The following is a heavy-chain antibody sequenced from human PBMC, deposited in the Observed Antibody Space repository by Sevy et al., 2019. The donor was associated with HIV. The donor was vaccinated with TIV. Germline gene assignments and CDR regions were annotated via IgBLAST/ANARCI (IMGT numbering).Heavy chain of an antibody. D-gene: IGHD3-22*01. CDR3: ARLFDDSSGPPSDY. CDR2: IYYSGST. Sequence: SETLSLTCTVSGDSISSSNFYWGWIRRPPGKGLEWIGSIYYSGSTYYNPSLKSRVTISVDTSKDQFSLKLRSVTAADTAVYYCARLFDDSSGPPSDYWGQGTLVTVSS. V-gene: IGHV4-39*01. J-gene: IGHJ4*02. CDR1: GDSISSSNFY.